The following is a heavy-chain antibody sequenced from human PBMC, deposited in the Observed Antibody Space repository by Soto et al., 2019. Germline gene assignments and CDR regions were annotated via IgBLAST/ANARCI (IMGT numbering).Heavy chain of an antibody. J-gene: IGHJ4*02. CDR1: GFTFSSYA. CDR2: ISGSGGST. V-gene: IGHV3-23*01. CDR3: AKVITMIVVAPNDY. D-gene: IGHD3-22*01. Sequence: GGSLRLSCAASGFTFSSYAMSWVRQAPGKGLEWVSAISGSGGSTYYADSVKGRFTISRDNSKNTLYLQMNSLRAEDTAVYYCAKVITMIVVAPNDYWGQGTLVTVSS.